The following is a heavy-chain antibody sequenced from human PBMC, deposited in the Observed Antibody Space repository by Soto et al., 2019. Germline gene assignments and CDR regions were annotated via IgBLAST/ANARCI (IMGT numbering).Heavy chain of an antibody. CDR2: ILYSGTH. D-gene: IGHD2-8*01. Sequence: SETLSLTWTLSGTSLGRYCWSWIRQPPGEGLERIAYILYSGTHNFHPSLACQVTLSVHTPNIQFSLKMTSVTAADRALYFCENYNSYGIDYWGRGTLVTVSS. V-gene: IGHV4-59*01. CDR3: ENYNSYGIDY. CDR1: GTSLGRYC. J-gene: IGHJ4*02.